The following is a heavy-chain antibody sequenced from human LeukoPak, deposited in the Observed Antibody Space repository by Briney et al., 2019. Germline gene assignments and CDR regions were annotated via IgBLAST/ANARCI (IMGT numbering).Heavy chain of an antibody. CDR1: GASISATNW. CDR2: VSHSETT. J-gene: IGHJ3*01. Sequence: SETLSLTCDVSGASISATNWWTWVRLPPGKGLEWIGEVSHSETTNYSPSLKGRVRLSVDRATNQFSLRLTSVTAADTAVYYCAKESGRGTFDLWGQGTMVTVSS. CDR3: AKESGRGTFDL. V-gene: IGHV4-4*02. D-gene: IGHD3-10*01.